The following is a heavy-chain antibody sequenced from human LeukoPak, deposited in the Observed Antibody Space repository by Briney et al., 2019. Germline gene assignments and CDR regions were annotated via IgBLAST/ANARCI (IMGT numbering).Heavy chain of an antibody. CDR2: INPSGGTT. J-gene: IGHJ5*02. CDR3: ARDGTRGVDP. CDR1: GYTFTNYY. Sequence: ASVKVPCKASGYTFTNYYIHWVRQAPGQGLEWMGIINPSGGTTSYTQKFQGRVAMTRDTSTSTVYMELSSLRSEDTAVYYCARDGTRGVDPWGQGTLVTVSS. V-gene: IGHV1-46*01. D-gene: IGHD1-26*01.